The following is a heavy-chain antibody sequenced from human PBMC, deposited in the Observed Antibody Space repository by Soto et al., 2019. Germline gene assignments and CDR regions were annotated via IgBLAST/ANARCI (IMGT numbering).Heavy chain of an antibody. CDR2: MNPNSGKT. Sequence: QVQLVQSGAEVKTPGASVKVSCKASGYTFTDYDINWVRQAPGQGLEWVGRMNPNSGKTDYAQKFQARVTMTRDTSISPAYLELSSLGYEDTAVFYCSTWGRRDWYTGCFWGQGTLVTVAS. CDR3: STWGRRDWYTGCF. J-gene: IGHJ4*02. CDR1: GYTFTDYD. D-gene: IGHD3-9*01. V-gene: IGHV1-8*01.